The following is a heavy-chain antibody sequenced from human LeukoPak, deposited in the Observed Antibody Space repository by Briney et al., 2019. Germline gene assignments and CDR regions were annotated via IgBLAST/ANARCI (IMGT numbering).Heavy chain of an antibody. J-gene: IGHJ3*02. D-gene: IGHD3-3*01. Sequence: SETLSLTCAVYGGSFSGYYWSWIRQPPGKGLEWIGEINHSGSTNYNPSLKSRVTISVDTSKNQFSLKLSSVTAADTAVYYCARRLRRRITIFGVVPIAAFDIWGQGTMVTVSS. CDR2: INHSGST. V-gene: IGHV4-34*01. CDR3: ARRLRRRITIFGVVPIAAFDI. CDR1: GGSFSGYY.